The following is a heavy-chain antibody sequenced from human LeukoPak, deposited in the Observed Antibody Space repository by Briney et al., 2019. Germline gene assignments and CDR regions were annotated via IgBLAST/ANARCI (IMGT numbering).Heavy chain of an antibody. D-gene: IGHD6-19*01. Sequence: GGSQRLSCAASGFTVSSNYMSWVRQAPGKGLEWVSVIYSGGSTYYADSVKGRFTISRDNSKNTLYLQMNSLRAEDTAVYYCARVGYSSGWRGFDYWGQGTLVTVSS. V-gene: IGHV3-53*01. CDR2: IYSGGST. CDR3: ARVGYSSGWRGFDY. J-gene: IGHJ4*02. CDR1: GFTVSSNY.